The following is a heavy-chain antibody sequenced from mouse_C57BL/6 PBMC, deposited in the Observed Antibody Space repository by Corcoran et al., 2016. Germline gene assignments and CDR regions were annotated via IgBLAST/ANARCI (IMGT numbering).Heavy chain of an antibody. V-gene: IGHV1-26*01. CDR1: GYTFTDYY. J-gene: IGHJ2*01. CDR2: INPNNGGT. Sequence: EVQLQQSGPELVKPGASAKISCKASGYTFTDYYMNWVKQSHGKSLEWIGDINPNNGGTSYNQKFKGKATLTVDKSSSTAYMELRSLTSEDSAVYYCARSPSITTVVAPYYLDYWGQGTTLTVSS. CDR3: ARSPSITTVVAPYYLDY. D-gene: IGHD1-1*01.